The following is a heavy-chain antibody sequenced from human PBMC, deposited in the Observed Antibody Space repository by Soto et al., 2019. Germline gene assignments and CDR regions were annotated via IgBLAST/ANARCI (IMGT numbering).Heavy chain of an antibody. V-gene: IGHV1-2*04. J-gene: IGHJ4*02. Sequence: GAPVKASSKAPGYTFTAYYIHWVRQAPGQGLEWMGWINPDTGGTDYTPKFQGWVTMTRDTSIRTAYMELSSLKSDDTDIYFCARAVARDGSSWYKGGYDSWGQGILVTVTA. CDR3: ARAVARDGSSWYKGGYDS. D-gene: IGHD6-13*01. CDR2: INPDTGGT. CDR1: GYTFTAYY.